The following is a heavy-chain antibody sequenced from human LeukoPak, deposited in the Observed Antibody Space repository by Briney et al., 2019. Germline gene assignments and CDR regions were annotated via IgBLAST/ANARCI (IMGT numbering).Heavy chain of an antibody. Sequence: SETLSLTCSVSGDSITSTYYWGWVRQPPGKGLEWIGSLSHSGNTYYNPSLKSRVTISLDTSKNHFSLKLSSVTAADTAVYYCATSGWYLLPGVYWGQGTLVTVSS. CDR3: ATSGWYLLPGVY. CDR2: LSHSGNT. J-gene: IGHJ4*02. V-gene: IGHV4-38-2*02. CDR1: GDSITSTYY. D-gene: IGHD6-19*01.